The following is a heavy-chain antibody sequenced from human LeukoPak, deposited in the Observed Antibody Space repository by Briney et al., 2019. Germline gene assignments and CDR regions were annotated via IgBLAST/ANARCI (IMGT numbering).Heavy chain of an antibody. D-gene: IGHD3-22*01. J-gene: IGHJ6*02. CDR1: GFPLSSYW. CDR3: ARAPLYYYDSSGFYGMDV. V-gene: IGHV3-74*01. Sequence: GGPLRLSCAVSGFPLSSYWMHWVRQAPGERLVGVSRINSDGSSTSYADSVKGRFTISRDNAKNTLYLQMNSLRAEDTAVYYCARAPLYYYDSSGFYGMDVWGQGTTVTVSS. CDR2: INSDGSST.